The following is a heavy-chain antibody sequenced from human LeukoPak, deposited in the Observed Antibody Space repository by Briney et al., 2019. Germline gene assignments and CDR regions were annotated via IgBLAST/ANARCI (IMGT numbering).Heavy chain of an antibody. CDR3: AKDRANWAIDD. V-gene: IGHV3-48*04. Sequence: GGSLRLSCAASGFTFSSYWMNWVRQAPGKGLEWISYIGGDGIAFYADSVKGRFTASKDDARKSMYLQMNSLRVEDTAVYYCAKDRANWAIDDWGQGTQVTVSS. CDR2: IGGDGIA. CDR1: GFTFSSYW. D-gene: IGHD3-16*01. J-gene: IGHJ4*02.